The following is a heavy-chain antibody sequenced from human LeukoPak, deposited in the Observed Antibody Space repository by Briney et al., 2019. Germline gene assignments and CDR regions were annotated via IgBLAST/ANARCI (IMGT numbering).Heavy chain of an antibody. CDR2: IHYTGST. D-gene: IGHD3-10*01. CDR1: TYSISSGYY. CDR3: ARGGYYGSGNDFRFDP. J-gene: IGHJ5*02. Sequence: SETLSLTCTVSTYSISSGYYWDWIRPSPGKGLECIGYIHYTGSTNYNPSLKSRVTISVETSKNQFSLKLKSVTAADTAVYYCARGGYYGSGNDFRFDPWGQGTLVTVSS. V-gene: IGHV4-61*01.